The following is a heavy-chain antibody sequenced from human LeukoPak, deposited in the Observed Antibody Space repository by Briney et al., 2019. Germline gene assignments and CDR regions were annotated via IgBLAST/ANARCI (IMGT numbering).Heavy chain of an antibody. J-gene: IGHJ4*02. CDR1: GGSIRSQY. Sequence: SETLSLTCTVSGGSIRSQYWSWIRKPAGRGLEWLGRIYASGSTNYSPSLKSRLTMSLDTSKNQFSLKLFSVTAADTAVYFCARDVSSWPFFDSWGQGTQVTVSS. CDR2: IYASGST. V-gene: IGHV4-4*07. CDR3: ARDVSSWPFFDS. D-gene: IGHD6-13*01.